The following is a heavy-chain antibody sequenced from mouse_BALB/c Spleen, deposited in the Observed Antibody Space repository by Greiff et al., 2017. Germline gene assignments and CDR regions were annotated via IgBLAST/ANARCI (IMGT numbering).Heavy chain of an antibody. CDR1: GDSITSGY. CDR2: ISYSGST. V-gene: IGHV3-8*02. J-gene: IGHJ2*01. D-gene: IGHD1-1*01. CDR3: ARHGSSYTGYFDY. Sequence: EVQLVESGPSLVKPSQTLSLTCSVTGDSITSGYWNWIRKFPGNKLEYMGYISYSGSTYYNPSLKSPISITRDTSKNQYYLQLNSVTTEDTATYYCARHGSSYTGYFDYWGQGTTLTVSS.